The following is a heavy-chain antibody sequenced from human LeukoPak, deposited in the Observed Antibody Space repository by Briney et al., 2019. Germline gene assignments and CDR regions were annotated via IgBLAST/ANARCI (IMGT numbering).Heavy chain of an antibody. V-gene: IGHV3-15*01. CDR3: ATDLRGRGPNPLSSRIDY. CDR1: GFTFSYDW. J-gene: IGHJ4*02. D-gene: IGHD2/OR15-2a*01. Sequence: GGSLRLSCAASGFTFSYDWMSWVRQAPGMGLEWVGRIKCKTDGGTTYYAAPVKGRFTISRDDSKNTLYLQMNSLKSEDPAVYYCATDLRGRGPNPLSSRIDYWGQGTLVTVSS. CDR2: IKCKTDGGTT.